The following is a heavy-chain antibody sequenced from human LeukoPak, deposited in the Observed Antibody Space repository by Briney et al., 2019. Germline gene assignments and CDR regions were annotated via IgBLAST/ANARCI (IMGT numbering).Heavy chain of an antibody. J-gene: IGHJ4*02. V-gene: IGHV3-15*01. CDR3: SRDVDH. Sequence: GGPRLSCAASGYTFTNARMRGVRDGRVNGQEWVGRIKSNTDGGTTDYAAPVKGRFTISRDDSKNTLYLQMNSVKTEGAAVYYCSRDVDHWGQGTLVTVSS. CDR2: IKSNTDGGTT. CDR1: GYTFTNAR.